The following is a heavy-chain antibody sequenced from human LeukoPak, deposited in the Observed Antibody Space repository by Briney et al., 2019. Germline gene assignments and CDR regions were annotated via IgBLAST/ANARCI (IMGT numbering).Heavy chain of an antibody. Sequence: PGGSLRLSCSASGFTFGDYATSWFRQAPGKGLEWVGFIRSKAFGGTTEYAASVKGRFTISRDDSKSIAYLQMNSLKTEDTAVYYCTREGTQLWELLDYWGQGTLVTVSP. V-gene: IGHV3-49*03. CDR1: GFTFGDYA. D-gene: IGHD1-26*01. CDR2: IRSKAFGGTT. J-gene: IGHJ4*02. CDR3: TREGTQLWELLDY.